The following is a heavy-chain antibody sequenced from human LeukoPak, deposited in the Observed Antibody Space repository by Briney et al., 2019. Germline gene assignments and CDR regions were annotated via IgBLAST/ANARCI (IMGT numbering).Heavy chain of an antibody. CDR2: IYHSGST. D-gene: IGHD2-2*01. CDR3: ASSTGLIWF. Sequence: PSETLSLTCAVSGGSISSGGYSWSWIRQPPGKGLEWIGYIYHSGSTNYNPSLKSRVTISVDTSKNQFSPKLSSVTAADTAVYYCASSTGLIWFWGQGTTVTVSS. V-gene: IGHV4-30-2*01. CDR1: GGSISSGGYS. J-gene: IGHJ6*02.